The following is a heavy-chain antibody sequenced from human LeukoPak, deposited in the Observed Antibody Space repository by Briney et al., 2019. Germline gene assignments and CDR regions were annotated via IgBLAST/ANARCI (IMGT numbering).Heavy chain of an antibody. CDR2: ISGSGGST. Sequence: PGGSLRLSCAASGFTFSSYAMSWVRQAPGKGLEWVSAISGSGGSTYYADSVKGRFTISRDNSKNTLYLQMNSLRAEDTAVYYCAKDFEGYDFGGAFDIWGQGTMVTVTS. V-gene: IGHV3-23*01. D-gene: IGHD5-12*01. J-gene: IGHJ3*02. CDR1: GFTFSSYA. CDR3: AKDFEGYDFGGAFDI.